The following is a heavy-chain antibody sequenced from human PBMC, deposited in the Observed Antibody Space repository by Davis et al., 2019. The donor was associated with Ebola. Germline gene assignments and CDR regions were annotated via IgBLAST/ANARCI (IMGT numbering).Heavy chain of an antibody. CDR2: IYPGDSDT. CDR1: GYRFTSLW. CDR3: ARTVDSWYSSSSEFDY. D-gene: IGHD6-6*01. Sequence: GESLKISCKGSGYRFTSLWISWVRQMPGKGLEWMGIIYPGDSDTRYSPSLLGQVIISADKSISTAYLQWNSLKASDTAMYYCARTVDSWYSSSSEFDYWGLGTLVTVSS. V-gene: IGHV5-51*01. J-gene: IGHJ4*02.